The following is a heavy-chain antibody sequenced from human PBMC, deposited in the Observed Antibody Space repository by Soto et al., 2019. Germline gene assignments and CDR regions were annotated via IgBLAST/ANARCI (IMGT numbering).Heavy chain of an antibody. Sequence: QVQLVESGGGVVQPGGSLRLSCAASGFSFSSYGMHWVRQAPGKGLEWVAVIWNDSSNKLYPDSVRGRFTIPRDNSKSTLFLQMNSLRAEDTAVYYCATSNWNFFDYWGQGALVTVSS. CDR2: IWNDSSNK. J-gene: IGHJ4*02. CDR3: ATSNWNFFDY. CDR1: GFSFSSYG. D-gene: IGHD1-20*01. V-gene: IGHV3-33*03.